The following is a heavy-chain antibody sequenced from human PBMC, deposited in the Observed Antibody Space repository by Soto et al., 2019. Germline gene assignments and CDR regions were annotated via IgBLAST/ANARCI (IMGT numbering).Heavy chain of an antibody. D-gene: IGHD2-15*01. CDR2: IYYNGST. J-gene: IGHJ5*02. Sequence: PSETLSLTCTVSGGSVSSRSYFWGWIRQSPGKGLEWIGTIYYNGSTYYNPSLKSRVTLSVDTSRNHFSLKLTSVTASDTALYYCARQRVVPATPTNWFDPWGQGTLVTVSS. V-gene: IGHV4-39*01. CDR3: ARQRVVPATPTNWFDP. CDR1: GGSVSSRSYF.